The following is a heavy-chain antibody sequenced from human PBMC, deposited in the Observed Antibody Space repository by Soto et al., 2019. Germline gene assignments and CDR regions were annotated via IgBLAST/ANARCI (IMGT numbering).Heavy chain of an antibody. CDR3: ARDANDFWSGYYTRPDAFDI. J-gene: IGHJ3*02. D-gene: IGHD3-3*01. CDR2: IWYDGSNK. CDR1: GFTFSSYG. V-gene: IGHV3-33*01. Sequence: QVQLVESGGGVVQPGRSLRLSCAASGFTFSSYGMHWVRQAPGKGLEWVAVIWYDGSNKYYADSVKGRFTISRDNSKNTLYLQMNSLRAEDTAVYYCARDANDFWSGYYTRPDAFDIWGQGTMVTVSS.